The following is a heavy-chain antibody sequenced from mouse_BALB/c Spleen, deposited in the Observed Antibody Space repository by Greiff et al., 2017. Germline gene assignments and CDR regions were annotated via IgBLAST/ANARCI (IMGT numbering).Heavy chain of an antibody. CDR3: ARSAARATTWFAY. CDR2: IDPYNGGT. CDR1: GYAFTSYN. Sequence: VQLKESGPELVKPGASVKVSCKASGYAFTSYNMYWVKQSHGKSLEWIGYIDPYNGGTSYNQKFKGKATLTVDKSSSTAYMHLNSLTSEDSAVYYCARSAARATTWFAYWGQGTLVTVSA. D-gene: IGHD3-1*01. J-gene: IGHJ3*01. V-gene: IGHV1S135*01.